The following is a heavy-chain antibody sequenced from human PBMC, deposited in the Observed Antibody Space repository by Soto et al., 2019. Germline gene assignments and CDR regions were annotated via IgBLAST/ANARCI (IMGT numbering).Heavy chain of an antibody. CDR1: GGSISSSSYY. Sequence: SETLSLTCTVSGGSISSSSYYWGWIRQPPGKGLEWIGSIFYSGSTYYNPSLQSRVTISVDTSKNQFSLKLSSLTAADTAVYYCGRQEAATGTSTHYYYYYGVDVWGQGTTVTVSS. D-gene: IGHD6-13*01. CDR3: GRQEAATGTSTHYYYYYGVDV. CDR2: IFYSGST. J-gene: IGHJ6*02. V-gene: IGHV4-39*01.